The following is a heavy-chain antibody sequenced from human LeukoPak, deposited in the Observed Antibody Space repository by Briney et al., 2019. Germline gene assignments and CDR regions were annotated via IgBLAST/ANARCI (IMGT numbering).Heavy chain of an antibody. D-gene: IGHD3-3*01. J-gene: IGHJ6*03. V-gene: IGHV1-18*01. CDR1: GYTFTSYG. CDR2: ISAYNGNT. CDR3: ARTELPTIFGVVIMGYYYYMDV. Sequence: ASVKVSCKASGYTFTSYGISWVRQAPGQGLEWMGWISAYNGNTNYAQKLQGRVTMTTDTSTSTAYMELRSLRSDDTAVYYCARTELPTIFGVVIMGYYYYMDVWGKGTTVTVSS.